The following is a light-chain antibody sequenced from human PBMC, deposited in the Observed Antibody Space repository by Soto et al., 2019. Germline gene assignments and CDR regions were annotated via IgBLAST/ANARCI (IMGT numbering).Light chain of an antibody. J-gene: IGKJ4*02. CDR3: QQRNHYPLT. V-gene: IGKV1-9*01. Sequence: DIQLSQSPPFLSLSIGDRVTLTCRASQGINNSLAWYQQRPGNAPKRLIYAASTWHSGVPSRFSGSGSGTEFSLTINSLQPEDSATYFCQQRNHYPLTFGGGTKMEI. CDR2: AAS. CDR1: QGINNS.